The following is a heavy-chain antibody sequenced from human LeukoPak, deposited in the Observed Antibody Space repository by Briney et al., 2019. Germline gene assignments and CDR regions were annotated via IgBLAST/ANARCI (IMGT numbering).Heavy chain of an antibody. CDR1: GGSISRGGYY. D-gene: IGHD3-16*02. Sequence: SETLSLTCTVSGGSISRGGYYWRWIRQHPGKGLEWIGYIYYSGSTYYNPSLKSRVTISVDTSKNQFSLKLSSVTAADTAVYYCARGRLGELSAVYFDYWGQGTLVTVSS. CDR3: ARGRLGELSAVYFDY. V-gene: IGHV4-31*03. CDR2: IYYSGST. J-gene: IGHJ4*02.